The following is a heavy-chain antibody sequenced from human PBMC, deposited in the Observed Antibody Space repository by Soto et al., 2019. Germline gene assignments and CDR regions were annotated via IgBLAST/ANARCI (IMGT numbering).Heavy chain of an antibody. Sequence: GESLKISCKRSGYSFTSYWIGWVRQMPGKGLEWMGIIYPGDSDTRYSPSFQGQVTISADKSISTAYLQWSSLKASDTAMYYCARPREAGKNYYGVDVWGQGTTVTVSS. CDR1: GYSFTSYW. CDR3: ARPREAGKNYYGVDV. D-gene: IGHD6-19*01. J-gene: IGHJ6*02. V-gene: IGHV5-51*01. CDR2: IYPGDSDT.